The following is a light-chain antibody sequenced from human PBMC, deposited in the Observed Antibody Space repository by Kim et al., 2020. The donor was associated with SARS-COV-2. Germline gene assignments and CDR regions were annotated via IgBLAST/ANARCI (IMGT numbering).Light chain of an antibody. CDR3: QAWDRSTVV. CDR2: QDS. V-gene: IGLV3-1*01. J-gene: IGLJ2*01. CDR1: KVGDKS. Sequence: SYELTQPPSVSVSPGQTASITCSGGKVGDKSACCYQQKPGQAPVLVIYQDSKRPSGLPERFSGSNSGNTATPAISGTQAMDEADYHGQAWDRSTVVFGGGTQLTVL.